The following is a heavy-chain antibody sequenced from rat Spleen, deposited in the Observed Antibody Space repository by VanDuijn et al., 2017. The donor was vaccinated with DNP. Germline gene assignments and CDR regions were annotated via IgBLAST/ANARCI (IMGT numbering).Heavy chain of an antibody. D-gene: IGHD1-6*01. CDR3: AVHTTALDY. J-gene: IGHJ2*01. CDR2: IWNTGGT. CDR1: GFSLTTYN. Sequence: QVQLKESGPGLVQPSQTLSLTCTVAGFSLTTYNVHWVRQPPGKGLEWMGVIWNTGGTRYNSALKSRLSISKDTSKSQVFVKMNSLQTEDTATYYWAVHTTALDYWGQGVMVTVSS. V-gene: IGHV2-41*01.